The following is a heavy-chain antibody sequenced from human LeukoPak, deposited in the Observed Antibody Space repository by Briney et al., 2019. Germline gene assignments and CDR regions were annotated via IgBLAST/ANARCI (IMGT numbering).Heavy chain of an antibody. CDR2: ITSIGTYI. CDR3: ARDPYSGLYGNDYYYYMDV. V-gene: IGHV3-21*01. Sequence: GGSLRLSCAASGFTFSGYNMNWVRQAPGKAMEWVSSITSIGTYIFYADSVKGRFTISRDNAKNSLYLQMGSLGPEDTAVYYCARDPYSGLYGNDYYYYMDVWGKGTTVTISS. J-gene: IGHJ6*03. CDR1: GFTFSGYN. D-gene: IGHD1-26*01.